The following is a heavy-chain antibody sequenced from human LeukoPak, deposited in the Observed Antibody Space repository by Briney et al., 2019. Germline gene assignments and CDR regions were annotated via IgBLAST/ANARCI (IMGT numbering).Heavy chain of an antibody. CDR2: IIPIFGTA. J-gene: IGHJ4*02. V-gene: IGHV1-69*05. Sequence: SVKVSCKASGGTFSSYAISWVRQAPGQGLEWMGRIIPIFGTANYAQKFQGRVTITTDASTITAYMELSSLRSEDTAVYYCAGKVVTAIASNYYFDYWGQGTLVTVSS. CDR1: GGTFSSYA. D-gene: IGHD2-21*02. CDR3: AGKVVTAIASNYYFDY.